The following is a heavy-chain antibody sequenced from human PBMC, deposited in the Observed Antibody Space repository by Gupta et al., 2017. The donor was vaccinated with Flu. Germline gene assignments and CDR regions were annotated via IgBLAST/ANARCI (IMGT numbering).Heavy chain of an antibody. J-gene: IGHJ3*02. CDR2: IVPIIGTP. D-gene: IGHD2-21*02. CDR3: ARPGAYCGDDCHSGSAFDI. Sequence: AITWVRQAPGHGLEWMGGIVPIIGTPNYAQRFQGRVTITADESTNIAYMELTSLRSEDTALYYCARPGAYCGDDCHSGSAFDICGQGTMVT. V-gene: IGHV1-69*01. CDR1: A.